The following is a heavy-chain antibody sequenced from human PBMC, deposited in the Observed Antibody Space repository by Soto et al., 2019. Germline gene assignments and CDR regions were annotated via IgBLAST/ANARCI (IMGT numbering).Heavy chain of an antibody. V-gene: IGHV4-59*08. D-gene: IGHD3-10*01. CDR3: ARHGSGGRAFDI. CDR2: IYRSGST. CDR1: GGSISSYY. Sequence: QVQLQESGPGLVKPSETLSLSCTFSGGSISSYYWSWIRQPPGKGLEWIGYIYRSGSTNWNPSLKSRVTISVDTSKNQFSLRLSSVTAADTAVYFCARHGSGGRAFDIWGQGTMVTVSS. J-gene: IGHJ3*02.